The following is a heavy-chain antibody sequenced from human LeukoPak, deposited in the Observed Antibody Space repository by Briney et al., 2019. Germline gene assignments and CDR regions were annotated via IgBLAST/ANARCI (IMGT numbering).Heavy chain of an antibody. D-gene: IGHD5-18*01. Sequence: SETLSLTCTVSGGSISSYYWSWIRQPPGKGLEWIGYIYYSGSTSYNPSLKSRVTISVDTSKNQFSLKLSSVTAADTAVYYCARLRYSYGLDYWGQGTLVTVSS. CDR2: IYYSGST. V-gene: IGHV4-59*08. CDR3: ARLRYSYGLDY. CDR1: GGSISSYY. J-gene: IGHJ4*02.